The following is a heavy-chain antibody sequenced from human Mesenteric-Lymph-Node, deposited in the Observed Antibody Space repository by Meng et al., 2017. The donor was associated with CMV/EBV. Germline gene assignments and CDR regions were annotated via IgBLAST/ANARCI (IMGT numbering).Heavy chain of an antibody. CDR2: INHSGST. CDR1: GGSFRGYY. V-gene: IGHV4-34*01. Sequence: SETLSLTCAVYGGSFRGYYWSWIRQPPGKGLEWIGEINHSGSTNYNPSLKSRVTISVDTSKNQFSLKLSSVTAADTAVYYCARPRGRYCSSTSCSKAFDIWGQGTTVTVSS. J-gene: IGHJ3*02. D-gene: IGHD2-2*01. CDR3: ARPRGRYCSSTSCSKAFDI.